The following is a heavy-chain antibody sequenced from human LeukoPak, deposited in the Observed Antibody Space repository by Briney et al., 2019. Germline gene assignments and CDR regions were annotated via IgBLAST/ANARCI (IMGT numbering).Heavy chain of an antibody. V-gene: IGHV1-69*04. CDR2: IIPILGIA. J-gene: IGHJ3*02. CDR3: VSTSSQPAFDI. D-gene: IGHD2-2*01. Sequence: SVKVSCKASGGTFSSYAISWVRQAPGQGLEWMGRIIPILGIANYAQKFQCRVTITADKSTSTAYMELSSLRSEDTAVYYCVSTSSQPAFDIWGQGTMVTVSS. CDR1: GGTFSSYA.